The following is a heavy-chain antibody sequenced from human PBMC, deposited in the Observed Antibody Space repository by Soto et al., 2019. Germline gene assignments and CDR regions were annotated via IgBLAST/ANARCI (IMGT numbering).Heavy chain of an antibody. D-gene: IGHD1-26*01. Sequence: QGQLVESGGGVVQPGRSLRLSCAASGLSFSSYGMFWVRQAPGKGLEWVAVISYDGSKKYSADSVKGRFTISRDNSKNTLYLQMDSLRAEDTAVYYCAKGNGLVGATSFHFYYGMDVWGHGTTVTVSS. J-gene: IGHJ6*02. CDR3: AKGNGLVGATSFHFYYGMDV. V-gene: IGHV3-30*18. CDR1: GLSFSSYG. CDR2: ISYDGSKK.